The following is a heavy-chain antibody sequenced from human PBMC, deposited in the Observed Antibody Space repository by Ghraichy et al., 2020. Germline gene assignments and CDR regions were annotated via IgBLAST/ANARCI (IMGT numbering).Heavy chain of an antibody. CDR1: GFTFSSYA. CDR2: ISYDGSNK. D-gene: IGHD6-19*01. Sequence: GGSLRLSCAASGFTFSSYAMHWVRQAPGKGLEWVAVISYDGSNKYYADSVKGRFTISRDNSKNTLYLQMNSLRAEDTAVYYCARNRGSGWYSGPDYWGQGTLVTVSS. V-gene: IGHV3-30-3*01. J-gene: IGHJ4*02. CDR3: ARNRGSGWYSGPDY.